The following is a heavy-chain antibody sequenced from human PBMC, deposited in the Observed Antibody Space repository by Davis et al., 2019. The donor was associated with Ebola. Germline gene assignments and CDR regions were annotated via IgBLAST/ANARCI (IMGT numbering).Heavy chain of an antibody. CDR1: GGSISSYY. CDR2: IYTSGST. J-gene: IGHJ6*02. Sequence: PSETLSLTCTVSGGSISSYYWSWIRQPAGKGLEWIGRIYTSGSTNYNPSLKSRVTMSVDTSKNQFSLKLSSVTAADTAVYYCAREGRDCSSTSCYGYYYYYGMDVWGQGTTVTVSS. CDR3: AREGRDCSSTSCYGYYYYYGMDV. V-gene: IGHV4-4*07. D-gene: IGHD2-2*01.